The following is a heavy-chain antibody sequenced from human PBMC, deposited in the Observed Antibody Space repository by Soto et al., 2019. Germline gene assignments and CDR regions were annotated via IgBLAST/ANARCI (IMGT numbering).Heavy chain of an antibody. Sequence: PGGSLRLSCAASGFTFSSYGMHWVRQAPGKGLEWVAVIWYDGSNKYYADSVRGRFTISRDNSKNTLYLQMNSLRVEDTAVYHCARAPGSFDYWGQRTLVTVSS. CDR1: GFTFSSYG. D-gene: IGHD7-27*01. J-gene: IGHJ4*02. CDR3: ARAPGSFDY. CDR2: IWYDGSNK. V-gene: IGHV3-33*01.